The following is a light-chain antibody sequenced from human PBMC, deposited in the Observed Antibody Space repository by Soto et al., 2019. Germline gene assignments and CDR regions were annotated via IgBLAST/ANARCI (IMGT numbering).Light chain of an antibody. CDR2: EVT. V-gene: IGLV2-8*01. J-gene: IGLJ1*01. CDR3: SSYADSNSYV. Sequence: QSALTQPPSASGSPGRSVTISCTGTSSDVGGYNYVYWYQQHPGKAPKLMIYEVTKRPSGVPDRFAGSKSGNTASLTVSGLQAEDEADYYCSSYADSNSYVFGTGTKLTVL. CDR1: SSDVGGYNY.